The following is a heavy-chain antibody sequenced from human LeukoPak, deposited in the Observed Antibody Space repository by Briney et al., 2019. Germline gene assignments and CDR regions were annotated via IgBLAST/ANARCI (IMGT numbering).Heavy chain of an antibody. J-gene: IGHJ4*02. D-gene: IGHD3-16*01. CDR3: GKVGGPTAGHYYFDY. CDR2: INPNAGGT. V-gene: IGHV1-2*02. Sequence: GASVKVSCKASNYIFTGFYMHWVRQAPGQGLEWMGWINPNAGGTHYAQKFQDRVTMTRDTSITTVYMELSSLRSDDTAVYYCGKVGGPTAGHYYFDYWGQGALVTVSS. CDR1: NYIFTGFY.